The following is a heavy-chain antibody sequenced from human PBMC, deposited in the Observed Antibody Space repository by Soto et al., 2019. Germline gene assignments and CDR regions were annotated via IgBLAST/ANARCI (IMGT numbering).Heavy chain of an antibody. CDR2: INQDGSEK. CDR1: GFSFSRYW. Sequence: EVQLVESGGGLVQPGGSLRLSCAASGFSFSRYWLTWVRQAPGKGLEWVANINQDGSEKYYVDSVKGRFAISRDNAKNSLYLQMNSLRAEDTAGYYCARGYSSSPLFEHYFDYWGQGTLVTVSS. V-gene: IGHV3-7*04. D-gene: IGHD6-13*01. CDR3: ARGYSSSPLFEHYFDY. J-gene: IGHJ4*02.